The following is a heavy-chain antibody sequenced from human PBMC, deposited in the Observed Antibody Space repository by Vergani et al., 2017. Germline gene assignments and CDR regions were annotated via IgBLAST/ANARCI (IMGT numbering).Heavy chain of an antibody. V-gene: IGHV3-21*01. CDR2: ISSSSSYI. D-gene: IGHD2-2*01. Sequence: EVQLVESGGGLVKPGGSLRLSCAASGFTFSSSSMNWVRQAPGKGLEWVSSISSSSSYIYYADSVKGRFTISRDNAKNSLYLPMDSLRAEDTAVYYCAREVPSVVVPAAPIDYWGQGTLVTVSS. CDR1: GFTFSSSS. J-gene: IGHJ4*02. CDR3: AREVPSVVVPAAPIDY.